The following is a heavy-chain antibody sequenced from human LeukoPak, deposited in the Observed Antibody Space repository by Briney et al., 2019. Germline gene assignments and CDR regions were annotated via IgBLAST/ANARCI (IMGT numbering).Heavy chain of an antibody. Sequence: GGSLRLSCAASGFTFDDYAMHWVRQAPGKGLEWVSLISWDGGSTYYADSVKGRFTISRDNSKNSLYLQMNSLRAEDTAVYYCASYSSRPPYYFDFWGQGTLVTVSS. J-gene: IGHJ4*02. V-gene: IGHV3-43D*03. D-gene: IGHD6-13*01. CDR2: ISWDGGST. CDR3: ASYSSRPPYYFDF. CDR1: GFTFDDYA.